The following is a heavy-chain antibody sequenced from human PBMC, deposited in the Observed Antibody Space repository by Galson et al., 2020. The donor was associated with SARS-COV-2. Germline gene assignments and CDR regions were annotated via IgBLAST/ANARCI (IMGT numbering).Heavy chain of an antibody. CDR1: GYTFTDYD. Sequence: ASVKVSCEASGYTFTDYDINWVRQAAGQGLEWMGWMNPNRGNTGYAQKFQGRVTMTRNSAISTAYMELSSLRYDDTAMYFCARVPLLGDCSASGGSCYRFDYWGQGSLVTVSS. CDR2: MNPNRGNT. CDR3: ARVPLLGDCSASGGSCYRFDY. V-gene: IGHV1-8*01. D-gene: IGHD2-15*01. J-gene: IGHJ4*02.